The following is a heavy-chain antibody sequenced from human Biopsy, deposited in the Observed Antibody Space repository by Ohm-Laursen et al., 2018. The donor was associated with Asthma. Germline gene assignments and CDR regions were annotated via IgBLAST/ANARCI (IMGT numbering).Heavy chain of an antibody. CDR1: GFSFDDCA. CDR2: ISWNSVSI. J-gene: IGHJ3*02. CDR3: ARAYGGNFFSGAFDI. Sequence: SLRLSCAASGFSFDDCAMHWVRQAPGKGLEWVSSISWNSVSIDYADSVKGRFTISRDNAKNSLYLQMNSLRAEDTAVYYCARAYGGNFFSGAFDIWGQETMVTVSS. D-gene: IGHD4-23*01. V-gene: IGHV3-9*01.